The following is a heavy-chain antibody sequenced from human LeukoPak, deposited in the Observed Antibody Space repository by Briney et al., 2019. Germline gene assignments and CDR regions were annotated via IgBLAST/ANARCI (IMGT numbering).Heavy chain of an antibody. CDR2: IYSGGST. D-gene: IGHD1-7*01. CDR1: GFTVSSNY. V-gene: IGHV3-53*01. J-gene: IGHJ4*02. CDR3: ARDDNWNYVY. Sequence: GGSLRLSFAASGFTVSSNYMSWVRQAPGKGLEWVSVIYSGGSTYYADSVKGRFTISRDNSKNTLYLQMNSLRAEDTAVYYCARDDNWNYVYWGQGTLVTVSS.